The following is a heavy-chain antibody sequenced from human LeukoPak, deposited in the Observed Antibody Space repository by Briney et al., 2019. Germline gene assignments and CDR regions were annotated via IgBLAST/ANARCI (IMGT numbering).Heavy chain of an antibody. Sequence: GGSLRLSCAASGFTFSSYGMHWVRQAPGKGLEWVAFIRYDGSNKYYADSVKGRFTISRDNSKNTLYLQMNSLRAEDTAAYYCAKDHYRAYYYDSSGYLDYWGQGTLVTVSS. V-gene: IGHV3-30*02. CDR3: AKDHYRAYYYDSSGYLDY. CDR2: IRYDGSNK. D-gene: IGHD3-22*01. J-gene: IGHJ4*02. CDR1: GFTFSSYG.